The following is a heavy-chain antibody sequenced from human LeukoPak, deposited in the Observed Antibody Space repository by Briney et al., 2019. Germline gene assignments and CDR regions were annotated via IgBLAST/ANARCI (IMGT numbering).Heavy chain of an antibody. CDR2: IYYSGNT. CDR1: GGSISSSYYY. CDR3: ASQRKTGEPYYFDY. Sequence: SETLSLTCNVTGGSISSSYYYWGWIRQPPGEGLEWIGSIYYSGNTYYNPSLKSRVTISVDTSKNHFSLELNSVTAADTAVYYCASQRKTGEPYYFDYRGQGTLVTVSS. J-gene: IGHJ4*02. D-gene: IGHD7-27*01. V-gene: IGHV4-39*02.